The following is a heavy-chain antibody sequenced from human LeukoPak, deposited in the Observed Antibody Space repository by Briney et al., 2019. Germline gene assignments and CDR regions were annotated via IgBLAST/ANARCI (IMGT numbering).Heavy chain of an antibody. CDR3: AKDYGVAGTPGY. J-gene: IGHJ4*02. D-gene: IGHD6-19*01. V-gene: IGHV3-30*02. CDR1: GFTFSSYG. CDR2: IRYDGSNK. Sequence: GGSLRLSCATSGFTFSSYGMHWVRQAPGKGLEWVAFIRYDGSNKYYADSVKGRFTISRDNSKNTLYLQMNSLRAEDTAVYYCAKDYGVAGTPGYWGQGTLVTVSS.